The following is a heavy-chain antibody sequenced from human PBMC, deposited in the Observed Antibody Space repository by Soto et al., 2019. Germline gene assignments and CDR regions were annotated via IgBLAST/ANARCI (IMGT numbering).Heavy chain of an antibody. CDR2: INHSGST. J-gene: IGHJ4*02. D-gene: IGHD5-12*01. V-gene: IGHV4-34*01. Sequence: SETLSLTCAVYGGSFSAYSWTWIRQPPGKGLEWMGDINHSGSTNYNPALKSRVTLSVDTSKNQFSLNLSSVTAADTALYYCAREGIIGAHDYWGRGTLVTVSS. CDR1: GGSFSAYS. CDR3: AREGIIGAHDY.